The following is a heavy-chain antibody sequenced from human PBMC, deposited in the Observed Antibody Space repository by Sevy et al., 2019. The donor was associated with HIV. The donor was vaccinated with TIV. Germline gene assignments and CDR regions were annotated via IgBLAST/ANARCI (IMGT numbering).Heavy chain of an antibody. J-gene: IGHJ4*02. V-gene: IGHV3-11*01. Sequence: GGSLRLSCPPSGFTFTDYSMSWIRQAPGKGLEWVSYIRSSNTIYFADSVKGRFTISRDNAKNSLYLQMNNLRAEDTAVYYCAGDFKGSGNYYRKYYFDYWGQGTLVTVSS. CDR1: GFTFTDYS. CDR2: IRSSNTI. D-gene: IGHD3-10*01. CDR3: AGDFKGSGNYYRKYYFDY.